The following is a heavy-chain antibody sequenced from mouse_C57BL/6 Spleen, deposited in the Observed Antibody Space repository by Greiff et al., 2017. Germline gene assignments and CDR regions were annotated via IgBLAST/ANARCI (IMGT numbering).Heavy chain of an antibody. V-gene: IGHV5-9-1*02. D-gene: IGHD4-1*01. CDR3: TSTGTAMDV. J-gene: IGHJ4*01. Sequence: EVNLVESGEGLVKPGGSLKLSCAASGFTFSSYAMSWVRQTPEKRLEWVAYISSGGYYIYYADTVKGRFTISRDNARNTLYLQMSSLKTEDTAMYYCTSTGTAMDVWGTGTSVTVSS. CDR1: GFTFSSYA. CDR2: ISSGGYYI.